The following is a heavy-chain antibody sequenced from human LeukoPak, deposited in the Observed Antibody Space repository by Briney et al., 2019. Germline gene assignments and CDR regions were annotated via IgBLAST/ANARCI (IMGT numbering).Heavy chain of an antibody. J-gene: IGHJ6*03. CDR2: MNQDGSEK. Sequence: GGSLRLSFSASGSRLSNYLISCVRQGPGKGLEWVANMNQDGSEKDYAGSVKGRFTISRDNTKNSLYLQMNSLRVEDTAVYYCARETTSGAVISEYCYIDAWGKGTMVTVSS. CDR3: ARETTSGAVISEYCYIDA. V-gene: IGHV3-7*01. D-gene: IGHD2-8*02. CDR1: GSRLSNYL.